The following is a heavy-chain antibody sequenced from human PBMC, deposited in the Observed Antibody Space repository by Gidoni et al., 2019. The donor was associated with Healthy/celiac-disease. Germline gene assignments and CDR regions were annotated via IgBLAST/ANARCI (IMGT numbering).Heavy chain of an antibody. CDR2: IIPIFGTA. D-gene: IGHD2-15*01. V-gene: IGHV1-69*06. CDR1: GGTFSSYA. Sequence: QVQLVQSGAEVKKPGSSVKVSCKASGGTFSSYAISWVRQAPGQGLEWMGGIIPIFGTANYAQKFQGRVTITADKSTSTADMGLSSLRSEDTAVYYCAGGVADCSGGSCYSGLDYWGQGTLVTVSS. J-gene: IGHJ4*02. CDR3: AGGVADCSGGSCYSGLDY.